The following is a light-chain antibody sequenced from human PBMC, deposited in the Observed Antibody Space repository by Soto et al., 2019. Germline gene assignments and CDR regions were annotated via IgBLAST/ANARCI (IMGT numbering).Light chain of an antibody. CDR1: QSVSTY. J-gene: IGKJ1*01. V-gene: IGKV3-20*01. CDR2: GAS. Sequence: EIVLTQSPGTVSFSPGERATLSCRASQSVSTYLAWYQQKPGQSPRLLIYGASSRATGIPDRFSGSGSGTDFTLTISRLEPEDFAVYYCQQYGSSTTTFGQGTKVDIK. CDR3: QQYGSSTTT.